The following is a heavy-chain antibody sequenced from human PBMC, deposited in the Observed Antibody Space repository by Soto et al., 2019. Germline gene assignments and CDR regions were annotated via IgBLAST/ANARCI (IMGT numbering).Heavy chain of an antibody. V-gene: IGHV3-48*01. CDR1: GFTFSSYS. CDR2: ISSSSSTI. CDR3: ARGAYYYDSSGLSS. Sequence: EVQLVESGGGLVQPGGSLRLSCAASGFTFSSYSMNWVRQAPGTGLEWVSYISSSSSTIYYADSVKGRFTISRDNAKNSLYLQMTSLRAENTAVFYCARGAYYYDSSGLSSWGQGTLVTVSS. J-gene: IGHJ5*02. D-gene: IGHD3-22*01.